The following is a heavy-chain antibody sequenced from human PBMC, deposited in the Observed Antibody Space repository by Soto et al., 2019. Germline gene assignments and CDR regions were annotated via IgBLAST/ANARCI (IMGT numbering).Heavy chain of an antibody. CDR2: IKQDGTDK. J-gene: IGHJ4*02. CDR3: ARDNGPSDF. Sequence: GAVRRTRGDFGCSCRRKWKSQVRQAPGKGLEWVAKIKQDGTDKYYVGSVKGRFTISRDNSKNSLYLQMNRLRAEDTGIYFCARDNGPSDFWGRGTLVTVSS. CDR1: GCSCRRKW. V-gene: IGHV3-7*01.